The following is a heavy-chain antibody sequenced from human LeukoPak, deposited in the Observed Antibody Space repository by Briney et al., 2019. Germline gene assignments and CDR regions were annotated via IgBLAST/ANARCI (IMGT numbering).Heavy chain of an antibody. CDR1: GSSISNYY. Sequence: SETLSLTCTVSGSSISNYYWGWIRQAPGKGLEWIGSTYYSGSTYYNPSLKSRVTISVDTSKNQFSLKLSSVTAADTAVYYCARDLLPAYCSGGSCYSGLGLGFDPWGQGTLVTVSS. D-gene: IGHD2-15*01. J-gene: IGHJ5*02. CDR3: ARDLLPAYCSGGSCYSGLGLGFDP. V-gene: IGHV4-39*07. CDR2: TYYSGST.